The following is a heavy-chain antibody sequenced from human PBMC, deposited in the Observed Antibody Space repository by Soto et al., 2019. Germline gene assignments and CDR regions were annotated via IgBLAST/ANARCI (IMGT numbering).Heavy chain of an antibody. CDR1: GFTVSSNY. CDR3: AISGLGSSSYVPYYYYGMDV. Sequence: PGGSLRLSCAASGFTVSSNYMSWVRQAPGKGLEWVSVIYSGGSTYYADSVKGRFTISRDNSKNTLYLQMNSLRAEDTAVYYCAISGLGSSSYVPYYYYGMDVWGQGTTVTVS. D-gene: IGHD6-6*01. V-gene: IGHV3-53*01. J-gene: IGHJ6*02. CDR2: IYSGGST.